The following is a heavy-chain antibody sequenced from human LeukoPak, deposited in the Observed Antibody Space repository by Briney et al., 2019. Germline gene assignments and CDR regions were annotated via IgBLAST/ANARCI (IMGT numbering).Heavy chain of an antibody. D-gene: IGHD3-10*01. Sequence: SETLSLTCAVYGGSFSGYYWSWIRQPPGKGLEWIGEINHSGSTNYNPSLKSRVTISVDTSKNQFSLKLSSVTAADTAVYYCARVYGSGSCYNGYYYYYMDVWGKGTTVTISS. CDR3: ARVYGSGSCYNGYYYYYMDV. CDR1: GGSFSGYY. CDR2: INHSGST. V-gene: IGHV4-34*01. J-gene: IGHJ6*03.